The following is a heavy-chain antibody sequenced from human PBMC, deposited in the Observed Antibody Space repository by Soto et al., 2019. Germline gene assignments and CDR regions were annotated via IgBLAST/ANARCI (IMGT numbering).Heavy chain of an antibody. J-gene: IGHJ4*02. CDR2: INSDGSST. Sequence: GSLRLSCAASGFTFSSYWMHWVRQAPGKGLVWVSRINSDGSSTSYADSVKGRFTISRDNAKNTLYLQMNSLRAEDTAVYYCANQGAYDSSGFRDYWGQGTLVTVSS. CDR3: ANQGAYDSSGFRDY. V-gene: IGHV3-74*01. D-gene: IGHD3-22*01. CDR1: GFTFSSYW.